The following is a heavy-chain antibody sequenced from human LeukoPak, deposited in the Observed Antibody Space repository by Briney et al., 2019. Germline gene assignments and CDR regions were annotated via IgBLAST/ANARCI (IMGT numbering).Heavy chain of an antibody. CDR2: IYHSGST. D-gene: IGHD1-26*01. CDR3: ARDSWSTPSD. J-gene: IGHJ4*02. V-gene: IGHV4-38-2*02. Sequence: PSETLSLTCTVSGYSISSGYYWGWIRQPPGKGLEWIGSIYHSGSTYYNPSLKSRVTISVDTSKNQFSLKLSSVTAADTAVYYCARDSWSTPSDWGQGTLVTVSS. CDR1: GYSISSGYY.